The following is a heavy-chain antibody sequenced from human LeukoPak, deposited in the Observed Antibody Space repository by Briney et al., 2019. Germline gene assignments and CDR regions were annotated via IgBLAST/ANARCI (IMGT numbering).Heavy chain of an antibody. Sequence: GGSLRLACAASGFTFSDYWMHWVRQAPGKGLVWVSRINSDGSSTSYADSVKGRFTISRDNAKNTLYLQMNSLRAEDTAVYYCASAIQLWSYIDYWGQGTLVTVSS. CDR2: INSDGSST. CDR3: ASAIQLWSYIDY. CDR1: GFTFSDYW. V-gene: IGHV3-74*01. D-gene: IGHD5-18*01. J-gene: IGHJ4*02.